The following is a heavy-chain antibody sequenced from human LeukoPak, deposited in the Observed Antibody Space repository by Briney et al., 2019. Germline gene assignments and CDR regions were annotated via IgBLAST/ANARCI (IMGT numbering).Heavy chain of an antibody. V-gene: IGHV3-23*01. D-gene: IGHD1-14*01. CDR2: ISSSGSTT. J-gene: IGHJ4*02. Sequence: GGSLRLSCAASGFTFSTVAMSWDRQAPGKGLEWVSGISSSGSTTYYADSVNGRFTISRDNSKNTLYLQVSSLGADDTAVYYCAKTTLPRGARYHFDYWGQGTLVTVSS. CDR3: AKTTLPRGARYHFDY. CDR1: GFTFSTVA.